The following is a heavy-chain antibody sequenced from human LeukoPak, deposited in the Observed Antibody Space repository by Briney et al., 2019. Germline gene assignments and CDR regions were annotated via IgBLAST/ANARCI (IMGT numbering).Heavy chain of an antibody. CDR1: GFTFRTYA. D-gene: IGHD3-16*02. J-gene: IGHJ4*02. V-gene: IGHV3-23*01. CDR2: ISAGGDNT. CDR3: AKGDRITFGGVIVTFDS. Sequence: GGSLRLSCAASGFTFRTYAMSWIRRAPGKGLEWVSGISAGGDNTYYADSVKGRFTISRDNSRNTMYLQMDSLRAEDTAIYYCAKGDRITFGGVIVTFDSWGQGTLVTVSS.